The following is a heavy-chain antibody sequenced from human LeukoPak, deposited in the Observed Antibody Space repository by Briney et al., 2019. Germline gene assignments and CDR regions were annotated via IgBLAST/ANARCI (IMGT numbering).Heavy chain of an antibody. D-gene: IGHD6-19*01. J-gene: IGHJ5*02. V-gene: IGHV3-30*02. CDR3: ARDRGYNTGWYNWFDP. CDR1: GFTLSNYA. CDR2: IRDDGNNE. Sequence: GGSLRLSCAASGFTLSNYAMHWVRRAPGKGLELVSSIRDDGNNEFYADSVKGRFTISRDNSKNTLYLQMFSLRDEDTAVYHCARDRGYNTGWYNWFDPWGQGTLVTVSS.